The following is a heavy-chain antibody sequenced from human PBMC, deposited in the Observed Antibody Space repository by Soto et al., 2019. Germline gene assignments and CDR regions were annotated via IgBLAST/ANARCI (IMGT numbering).Heavy chain of an antibody. CDR3: ANYRTISPEGFDI. Sequence: ASVKVSCQASGYTSPIYDIEWVRQATGQGLEWMGWMNPNSGNRGYAQKFQGKFTMTWNTSISTAYMELSNLRSEDTAVYYCANYRTISPEGFDIWGQGTLVTVSS. D-gene: IGHD1-26*01. CDR1: GYTSPIYD. V-gene: IGHV1-8*01. J-gene: IGHJ3*02. CDR2: MNPNSGNR.